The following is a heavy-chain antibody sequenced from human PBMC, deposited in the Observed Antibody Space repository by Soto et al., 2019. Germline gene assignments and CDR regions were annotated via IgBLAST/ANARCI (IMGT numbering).Heavy chain of an antibody. Sequence: QVQLVESGGGVVQPGRSLRLSCAASRFTFSAYGLHWVRQAPGKGLEWLAGISSDGTDKHYTDYVKGRFTISRDNSKNTQYLQMNSLRAHDTAVYYCAKDSGSGTWPTPLDYWGQGTLVTVSS. V-gene: IGHV3-30*18. J-gene: IGHJ4*02. CDR2: ISSDGTDK. CDR3: AKDSGSGTWPTPLDY. CDR1: RFTFSAYG. D-gene: IGHD2-15*01.